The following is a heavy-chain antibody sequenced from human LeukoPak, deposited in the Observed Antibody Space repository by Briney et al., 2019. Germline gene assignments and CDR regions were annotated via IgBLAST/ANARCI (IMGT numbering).Heavy chain of an antibody. D-gene: IGHD3-3*01. J-gene: IGHJ4*02. CDR2: ISSSSSYI. Sequence: PGGSLRLSCAASGFTFSSYSMNWVHQAPGKGLEWVSSISSSSSYIYYADSVKGRFTISRDNAKNSLYLQMNSLRAEDTAVYYCAREGTIFGVVISRGFDYWGQGTLVTVSS. CDR3: AREGTIFGVVISRGFDY. CDR1: GFTFSSYS. V-gene: IGHV3-21*01.